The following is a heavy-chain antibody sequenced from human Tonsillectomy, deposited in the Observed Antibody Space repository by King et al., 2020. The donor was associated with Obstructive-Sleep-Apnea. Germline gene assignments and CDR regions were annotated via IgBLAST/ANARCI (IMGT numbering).Heavy chain of an antibody. D-gene: IGHD3-9*01. Sequence: VQLVESGGGLVQPGRSLRLSCAASGFTFDDYAMHWVRQAPGKGLEWVSGFSWNSGSIGYADSVKGRFTISRDNAKNSLYLQMNSLRAEDTALYYCAKAFDYDILTGFFDYWGQGTLVTVSS. CDR2: FSWNSGSI. CDR1: GFTFDDYA. CDR3: AKAFDYDILTGFFDY. J-gene: IGHJ4*02. V-gene: IGHV3-9*01.